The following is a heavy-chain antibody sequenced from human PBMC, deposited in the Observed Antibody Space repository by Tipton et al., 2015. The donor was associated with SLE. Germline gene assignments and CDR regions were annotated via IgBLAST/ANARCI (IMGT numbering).Heavy chain of an antibody. V-gene: IGHV1-46*01. CDR2: INPTGGST. CDR3: ATDRQSGAFDI. J-gene: IGHJ3*02. D-gene: IGHD3-10*01. CDR1: GYTFTSYY. Sequence: QSGAEVKKPGASVTVSCKASGYTFTSYYMHWVRQAPGQGLEWMGIINPTGGSTSYAQKFQGRVTMTRDTSTSTVYMEVSSLRSEDTAVYYCATDRQSGAFDIWGQGTMITVSS.